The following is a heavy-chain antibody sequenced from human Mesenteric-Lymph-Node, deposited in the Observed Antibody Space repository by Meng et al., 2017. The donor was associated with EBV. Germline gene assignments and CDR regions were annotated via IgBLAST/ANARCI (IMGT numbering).Heavy chain of an antibody. CDR1: GVTLSDYY. Sequence: QVQLVESGGDLVKPGGSLRLSCEASGVTLSDYYVTWIRQAPGKGLEWVSYISSSGAGTYYADSVRGRFSISRDNAKNSLYLEMNSLRVEDTAVYYCARERGWGFDYWGQGTLVTVSS. J-gene: IGHJ4*02. D-gene: IGHD6-19*01. V-gene: IGHV3-11*01. CDR3: ARERGWGFDY. CDR2: ISSSGAGT.